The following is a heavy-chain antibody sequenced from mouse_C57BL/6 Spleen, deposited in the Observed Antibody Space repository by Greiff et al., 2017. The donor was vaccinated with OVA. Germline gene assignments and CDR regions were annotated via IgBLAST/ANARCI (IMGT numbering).Heavy chain of an antibody. CDR1: GYAFSSSW. J-gene: IGHJ2*01. CDR2: IYPGDGDT. V-gene: IGHV1-82*01. CDR3: ARRGPNWDEGGYFDY. Sequence: QVQLKESGPELVKPGASVKISCKASGYAFSSSWMNWVKQRPGQGLEWIGRIYPGDGDTNYNGKFKGKATLTADKSSSTAYMQLSSLTSEDSAVYFCARRGPNWDEGGYFDYWGQGTTLTVSS. D-gene: IGHD4-1*01.